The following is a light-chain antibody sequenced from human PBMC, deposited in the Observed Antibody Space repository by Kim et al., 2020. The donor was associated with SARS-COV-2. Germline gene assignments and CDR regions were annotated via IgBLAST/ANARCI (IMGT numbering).Light chain of an antibody. V-gene: IGLV6-57*04. Sequence: NFMLTQPHSVSESPGETVTISCTRSSGTIASHSVQWYQQRPGSAPTTVIYEDNKRPSGVPDRFSGSIDTSSNSASLTISGLKTEDEADYYCQSFDNTSGVFGGGTKL. CDR2: EDN. J-gene: IGLJ3*02. CDR3: QSFDNTSGV. CDR1: SGTIASHS.